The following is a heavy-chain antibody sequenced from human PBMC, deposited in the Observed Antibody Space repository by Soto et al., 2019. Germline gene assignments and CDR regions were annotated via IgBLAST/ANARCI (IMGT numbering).Heavy chain of an antibody. CDR2: ISGSGFKK. CDR1: GFIFGNFG. Sequence: PGGSLRLSCAASGFIFGNFGMSWVRQAPGKGLEWISSISGSGFKKYYADSVKGRFTTSRDNSKSTVYLELNNLSAEDTAVYHCAKNQGVELVPLATVDWFDPWGQGSVVTVSS. D-gene: IGHD1-26*01. V-gene: IGHV3-23*01. CDR3: AKNQGVELVPLATVDWFDP. J-gene: IGHJ5*02.